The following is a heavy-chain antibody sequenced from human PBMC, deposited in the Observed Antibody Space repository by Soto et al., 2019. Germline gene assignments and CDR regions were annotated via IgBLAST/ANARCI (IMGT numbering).Heavy chain of an antibody. CDR1: GYTFTSYA. V-gene: IGHV1-3*01. CDR2: INAGNGNT. D-gene: IGHD3-22*01. CDR3: ARGSYYYDRSGYYTGAFDI. Sequence: GASVKVSCKASGYTFTSYAMHWVRQAPGQRLEWMGWINAGNGNTKYSQKFQGRVTITRDTSASTAYMELSSLRSEDSAVYYCARGSYYYDRSGYYTGAFDICGQGTMVTVSS. J-gene: IGHJ3*02.